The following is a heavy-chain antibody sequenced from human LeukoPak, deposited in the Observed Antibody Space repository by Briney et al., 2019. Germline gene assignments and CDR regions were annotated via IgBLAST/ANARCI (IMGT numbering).Heavy chain of an antibody. CDR1: GGSISSGSYY. CDR3: ARGGRASLGDY. J-gene: IGHJ4*02. Sequence: SETLSLTCTVSGGSISSGSYYWSWIRQPAGKGLEWIGRIYTSGSTNYNPSLKSRVTISVDTSKNQFSLKLSSVTAADTAVYYCARGGRASLGDYWGQGTLVTVSS. CDR2: IYTSGST. V-gene: IGHV4-61*02. D-gene: IGHD2-2*01.